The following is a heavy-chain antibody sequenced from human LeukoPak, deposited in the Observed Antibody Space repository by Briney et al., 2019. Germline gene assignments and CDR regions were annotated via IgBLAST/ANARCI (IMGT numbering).Heavy chain of an antibody. V-gene: IGHV1-2*02. Sequence: ASVKVSCKASGYTFTGYYMHWVRQAPGQGLEWMGWINPNSGGTNYAQKFQGRVTMTSDTSISTAYKELRRLRSDDTTVYYCARRITIFRVVPENHYLDYWGQGTLLTVSS. D-gene: IGHD3-3*01. CDR1: GYTFTGYY. CDR2: INPNSGGT. J-gene: IGHJ4*02. CDR3: ARRITIFRVVPENHYLDY.